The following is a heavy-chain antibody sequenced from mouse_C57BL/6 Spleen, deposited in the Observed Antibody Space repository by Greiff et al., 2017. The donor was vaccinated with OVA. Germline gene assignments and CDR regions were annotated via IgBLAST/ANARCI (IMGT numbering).Heavy chain of an antibody. J-gene: IGHJ3*01. CDR2: INPNNGGT. V-gene: IGHV1-22*01. CDR1: GYTFTDYN. D-gene: IGHD1-1*01. CDR3: ASDYGSSPRFAY. Sequence: EVKLQESGPELVKPGASVKMSCKASGYTFTDYNMHWVKQSHGKSLEWIGYINPNNGGTSYNQKFKGKATLTVNKSSSTAYMELRSLTSEDSAVDYCASDYGSSPRFAYWGQGTLVTVSA.